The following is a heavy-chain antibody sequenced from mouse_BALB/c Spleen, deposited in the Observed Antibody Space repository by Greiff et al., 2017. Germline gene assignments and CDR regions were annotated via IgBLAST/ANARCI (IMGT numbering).Heavy chain of an antibody. D-gene: IGHD1-1*02. Sequence: EVKLVESGGDLVKPGGSLKLSCAASGFTFSSYGMSWVRQTPDKRLEWVATISSGGSYTYYPDSVKGRFTISRDNAKNTLYLQMSSLKSEDTAMYYCARRAYGHYAMDYWGQGTSVTVSS. V-gene: IGHV5-6*02. CDR2: ISSGGSYT. CDR3: ARRAYGHYAMDY. J-gene: IGHJ4*01. CDR1: GFTFSSYG.